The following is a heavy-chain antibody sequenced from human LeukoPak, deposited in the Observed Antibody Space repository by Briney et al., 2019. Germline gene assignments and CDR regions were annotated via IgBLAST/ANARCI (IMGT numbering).Heavy chain of an antibody. V-gene: IGHV3-23*01. Sequence: GSQTLPCAATNIAFRNYDMYWVRQAPGKRREWVSGVSDYGCNTSLAASVNERCSISRDTYKNTLFLQMTSLRAEDTAVYYCVKDRFCTSISCSGGTAFDIWGQGTLVTVSS. J-gene: IGHJ3*02. CDR2: VSDYGCNT. CDR1: NIAFRNYD. CDR3: VKDRFCTSISCSGGTAFDI. D-gene: IGHD2-2*01.